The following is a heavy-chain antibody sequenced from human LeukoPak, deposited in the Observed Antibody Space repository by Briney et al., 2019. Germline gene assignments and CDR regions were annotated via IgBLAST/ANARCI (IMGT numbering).Heavy chain of an antibody. V-gene: IGHV3-30*18. J-gene: IGHJ4*02. CDR2: ISDDGRSK. Sequence: GGSLRLSCAASGFSFISYGMHWVRQAPGKGLEWVGVISDDGRSKDYADSVKGRFTISRDNSKDTLYLQMNGLRDEDTAVYYCAKRPSDYGDYVSYFDFWGQGTLVTVSP. CDR1: GFSFISYG. D-gene: IGHD4-17*01. CDR3: AKRPSDYGDYVSYFDF.